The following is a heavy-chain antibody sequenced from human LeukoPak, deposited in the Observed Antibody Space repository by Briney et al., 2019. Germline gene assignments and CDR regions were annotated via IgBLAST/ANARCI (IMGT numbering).Heavy chain of an antibody. Sequence: ASVKVSCKASGYTFTGYYMHWVRQPPGQGLEWMGWINPNSGGTNYAQKFQGRVTMTRDTSISTAYMELSRLRSDDTAVYYCARLYSSSWYVVDYWGQGTLVSVSS. CDR2: INPNSGGT. J-gene: IGHJ4*02. CDR1: GYTFTGYY. D-gene: IGHD6-13*01. V-gene: IGHV1-2*02. CDR3: ARLYSSSWYVVDY.